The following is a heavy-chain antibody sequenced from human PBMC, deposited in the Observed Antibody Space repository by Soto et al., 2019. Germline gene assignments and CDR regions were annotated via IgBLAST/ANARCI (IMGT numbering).Heavy chain of an antibody. D-gene: IGHD2-15*01. CDR2: IWYDGSNK. CDR3: PRGDLSVG. J-gene: IGHJ4*02. Sequence: GLSMRLCFAASGFTFSIYGMHWVRQAPGKGLEWVAVIWYDGSNKYYADSVKGRFTISRDNSKNTLYLQMNSLRAEDTAVYYCPRGDLSVGWAPGTVARISS. CDR1: GFTFSIYG. V-gene: IGHV3-33*01.